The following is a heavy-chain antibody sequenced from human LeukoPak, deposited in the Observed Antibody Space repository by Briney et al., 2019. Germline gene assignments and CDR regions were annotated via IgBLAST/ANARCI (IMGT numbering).Heavy chain of an antibody. CDR3: ARGQYYDILTGYFDY. D-gene: IGHD3-9*01. V-gene: IGHV1-24*01. J-gene: IGHJ4*02. CDR2: FDPEDGET. CDR1: GYTLTELS. Sequence: ASVKVSCKVSGYTLTELSMHWVRQAPGKGLEWMGGFDPEDGETIYAQKFQGRVTITRNTSISTAYMELSSLRSEDTAVYYCARGQYYDILTGYFDYWGQGTLVTVSS.